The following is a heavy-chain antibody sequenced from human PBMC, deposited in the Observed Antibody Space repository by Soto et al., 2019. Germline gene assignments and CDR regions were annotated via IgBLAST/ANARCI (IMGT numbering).Heavy chain of an antibody. CDR3: AKVIRVDGSGSYKGDYYYGMDV. V-gene: IGHV3-30*18. CDR1: GFTFSSYG. D-gene: IGHD3-10*01. J-gene: IGHJ6*02. CDR2: ISYDGSNK. Sequence: GGSLRLSCAASGFTFSSYGMHWVRQAPGKGLEWVAVISYDGSNKYYADSVKGRFTISRDNSKNTLYLQMNSLRAEDTAVYYCAKVIRVDGSGSYKGDYYYGMDVWRQGTTVTVSS.